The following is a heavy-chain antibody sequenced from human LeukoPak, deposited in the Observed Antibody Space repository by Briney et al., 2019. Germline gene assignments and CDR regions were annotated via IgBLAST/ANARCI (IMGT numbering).Heavy chain of an antibody. CDR1: GGSISPYY. CDR3: ARHGGGGESYPRVFDY. V-gene: IGHV4-59*08. Sequence: NPSETLSLTCTASGGSISPYYWSWIRQPPGKGLEWIGYIYYSGSTNYNPSLKSRVTISVDTSKNQFSLKLSSVTAADTAMYYCARHGGGGESYPRVFDYWGRGNLVTVSS. J-gene: IGHJ4*02. D-gene: IGHD1-26*01. CDR2: IYYSGST.